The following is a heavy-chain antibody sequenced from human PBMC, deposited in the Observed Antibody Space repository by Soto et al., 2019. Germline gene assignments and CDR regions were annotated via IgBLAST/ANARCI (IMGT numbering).Heavy chain of an antibody. CDR2: IYYSGST. D-gene: IGHD5-12*01. CDR1: GGSISSYY. Sequence: SETLSLTCTVSGGSISSYYWSWIRQPPGKGLEWIGYIYYSGSTNYNPSLKSRVTISVDTSKNQFSLKLSSVTAADTAVYYCAREVEMATNAFDIWGQGTMVTVSS. V-gene: IGHV4-59*01. CDR3: AREVEMATNAFDI. J-gene: IGHJ3*02.